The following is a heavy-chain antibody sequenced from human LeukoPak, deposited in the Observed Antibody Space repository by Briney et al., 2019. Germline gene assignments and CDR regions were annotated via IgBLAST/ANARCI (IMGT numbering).Heavy chain of an antibody. J-gene: IGHJ3*02. CDR2: IYSGGST. D-gene: IGHD3-22*01. V-gene: IGHV3-66*01. CDR3: AREETYYYDSSGYRSGAFDI. CDR1: EFTVSSNY. Sequence: PGGSLRLSCAASEFTVSSNYMSWVRQAPGKGLEWVSVIYSGGSTYYADSVKGRFTISRDNSKNTLYLQMNSLRAEDTAVYYCAREETYYYDSSGYRSGAFDIWGQGTMVTVSS.